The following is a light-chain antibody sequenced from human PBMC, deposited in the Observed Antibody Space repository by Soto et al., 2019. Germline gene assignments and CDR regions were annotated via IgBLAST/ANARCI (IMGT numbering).Light chain of an antibody. V-gene: IGKV3-20*01. CDR1: QSISDT. J-gene: IGKJ1*01. CDR2: GAS. CDR3: QQYGSSPPTWT. Sequence: EIVMTQSPATLSVSPGGRATLSCRASQSISDTLAWYQQKPGQAPRLLIHGASTRATGIPDRFSGSGSGTDFTLTISRLEPEDFAVYYCQQYGSSPPTWTFGQGTKVDIK.